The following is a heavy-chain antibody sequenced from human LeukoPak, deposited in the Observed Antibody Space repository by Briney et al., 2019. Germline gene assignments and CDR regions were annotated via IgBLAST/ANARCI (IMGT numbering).Heavy chain of an antibody. CDR2: IYYSGST. V-gene: IGHV4-39*01. J-gene: IGHJ6*03. D-gene: IGHD4-11*01. CDR1: GGSISSSSYY. Sequence: SETLSLTCTVSGGSISSSSYYWGWIRQPPWKGLEWIGSIYYSGSTYYNPSLKSRVTISVDTSKNQFSLKLSSVTAADTAVYYCARLTGTTAYMDVWGKGTTVTVSS. CDR3: ARLTGTTAYMDV.